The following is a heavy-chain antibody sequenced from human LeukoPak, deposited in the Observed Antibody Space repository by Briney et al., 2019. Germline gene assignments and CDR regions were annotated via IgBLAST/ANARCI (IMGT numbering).Heavy chain of an antibody. Sequence: GASVTVSFKASVYTFTIYYMHWVRQAPGQGGEGVGIINPSGGSTSYAQKFQRRLTMTSHTSTSTLYMELSSLRSEDTAVYYCASAYYYDSSVEDWGQGTLVTVSS. CDR1: VYTFTIYY. CDR3: ASAYYYDSSVED. J-gene: IGHJ4*02. V-gene: IGHV1-46*01. CDR2: INPSGGST. D-gene: IGHD3-22*01.